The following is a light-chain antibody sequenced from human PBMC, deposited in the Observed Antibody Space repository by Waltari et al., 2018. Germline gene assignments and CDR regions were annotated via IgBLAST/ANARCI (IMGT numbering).Light chain of an antibody. CDR1: RPTIGAGQH. CDR2: GDS. CDR3: QSFDTSLGAI. V-gene: IGLV1-40*01. Sequence: QSVLAQPPSVSGAPGHRVTISCTGHRPTIGAGQHVHWYQQFPGTAPKPLIDGDSNRPSGVPDRFSGSKSGTSASLAITGLQAEDEANYYCQSFDTSLGAIFGGGTKVTVL. J-gene: IGLJ2*01.